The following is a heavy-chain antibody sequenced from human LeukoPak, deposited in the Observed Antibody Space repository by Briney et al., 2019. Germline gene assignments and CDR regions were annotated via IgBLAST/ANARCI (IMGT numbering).Heavy chain of an antibody. CDR3: ARTTEAHSWRTRYYDYYMDV. D-gene: IGHD6-13*01. CDR2: INHSGSS. V-gene: IGHV4-34*01. CDR1: GGSITDYF. J-gene: IGHJ6*03. Sequence: SETLSLTCALSGGSITDYFYSWVRQPPGKGLEWIGEINHSGSSTYNPSLKSRVIISLDTSKNQFSLKLSSVTAADTAVYYCARTTEAHSWRTRYYDYYMDVWGKGTTVTVSS.